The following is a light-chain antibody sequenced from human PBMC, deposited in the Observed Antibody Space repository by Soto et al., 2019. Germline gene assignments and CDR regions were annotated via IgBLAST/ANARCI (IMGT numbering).Light chain of an antibody. Sequence: QSVLTQPASVSGSPGQSIAISCTGTSSDVGGYNSASWYQQHPGKAPKLLIYDVSNRPSGVSNRFSGSESGNTASLTISGLQAEDEADYYCSSYSTGGSYVFGTGTKVTVL. CDR1: SSDVGGYNS. V-gene: IGLV2-14*03. CDR2: DVS. CDR3: SSYSTGGSYV. J-gene: IGLJ1*01.